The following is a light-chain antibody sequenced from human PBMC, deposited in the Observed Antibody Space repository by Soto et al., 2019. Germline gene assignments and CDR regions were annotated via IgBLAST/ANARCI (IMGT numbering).Light chain of an antibody. Sequence: QSALTQPPSASGFPGQSVTISCTGTSSDVGYYDYVSWYQQHPGKAPKLVIYEVTKRPSGVPDRVSASKSGNTASLTVSGLRAEDEADYYCSSYAGFYTLLFGGGTKVTVL. CDR3: SSYAGFYTLL. V-gene: IGLV2-8*01. CDR1: SSDVGYYDY. CDR2: EVT. J-gene: IGLJ2*01.